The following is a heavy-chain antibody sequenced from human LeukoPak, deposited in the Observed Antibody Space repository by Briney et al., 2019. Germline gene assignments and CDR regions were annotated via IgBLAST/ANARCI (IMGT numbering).Heavy chain of an antibody. CDR1: GFSFIDYA. D-gene: IGHD2-21*01. CDR2: IAYVGI. Sequence: GGSLRLSCAASGFSFIDYAMTWVRQAPGQELEWVSTIAYVGIYYADSVRGRFTISRDNSKNTLSLQMNDLRAEDSAVYHCVEGLHLFDVWGQGTTVTVSS. CDR3: VEGLHLFDV. J-gene: IGHJ6*02. V-gene: IGHV3-23*01.